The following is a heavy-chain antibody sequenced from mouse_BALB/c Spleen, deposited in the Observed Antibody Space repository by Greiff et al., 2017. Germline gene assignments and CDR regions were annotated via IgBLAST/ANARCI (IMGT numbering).Heavy chain of an antibody. J-gene: IGHJ2*01. CDR1: GFTFSSYA. CDR3: ARGRYGNSYYFDY. D-gene: IGHD2-10*02. CDR2: ISSGGST. Sequence: EVKLVESGGGLVKPGGSLKLSCAASGFTFSSYAMSWVRQTPEKRLEWVASISSGGSTYYPDSVKGRFTISRDNARNILYLQMSSLRSEDTAMYYCARGRYGNSYYFDYWGQGTTLTVSS. V-gene: IGHV5-6-5*01.